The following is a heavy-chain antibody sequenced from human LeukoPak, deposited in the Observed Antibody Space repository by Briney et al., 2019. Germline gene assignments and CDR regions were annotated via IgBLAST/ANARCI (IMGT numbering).Heavy chain of an antibody. CDR3: ARDGHGSGFAG. V-gene: IGHV3-21*01. J-gene: IGHJ4*02. D-gene: IGHD3-22*01. CDR2: ISSSSSSYI. CDR1: GFTFSSYS. Sequence: GGSLRLSCAASGFTFSSYSMNWVRQAPGKGLEWVSSISSSSSSYIYYADSVKGRFTISRDNAKNSLYLQMNSLRAEDTAVYYCARDGHGSGFAGWGQGTLVTVSS.